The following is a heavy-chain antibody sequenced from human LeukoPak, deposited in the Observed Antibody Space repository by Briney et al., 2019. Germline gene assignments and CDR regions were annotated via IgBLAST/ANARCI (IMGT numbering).Heavy chain of an antibody. V-gene: IGHV4-31*01. CDR1: GGSISSCGYY. CDR3: ARDHRVGAIDY. J-gene: IGHJ4*02. D-gene: IGHD1-26*01. CDR2: IYYSGSS. Sequence: NPAQTLSLTCTVSGGSISSCGYYWSWIPEHPGKGLEWIGSIYYSGSSYSNSSLTSPVTTSVDTSKSQYSLKLSSVTAADTAVYYCARDHRVGAIDYWGQGTLVTVSS.